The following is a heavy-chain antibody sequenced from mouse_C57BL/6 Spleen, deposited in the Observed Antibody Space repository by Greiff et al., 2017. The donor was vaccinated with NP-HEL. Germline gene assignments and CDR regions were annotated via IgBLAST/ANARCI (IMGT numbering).Heavy chain of an antibody. J-gene: IGHJ4*01. Sequence: VQLQQSGAELVRPGASVKLSCKASGYTFTDYYINWVKQRPGQGLEWIARIYPGSGNTYYNEKFKGKATLTAEQSSSTAYMQLSSLTSEDSAVYFCARSDYDDAMDYWGQRTAVTVSS. V-gene: IGHV1-76*01. D-gene: IGHD2-4*01. CDR1: GYTFTDYY. CDR3: ARSDYDDAMDY. CDR2: IYPGSGNT.